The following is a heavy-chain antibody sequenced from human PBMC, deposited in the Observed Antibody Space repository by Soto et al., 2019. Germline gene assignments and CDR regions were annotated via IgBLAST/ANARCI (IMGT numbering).Heavy chain of an antibody. V-gene: IGHV3-30*04. J-gene: IGHJ6*03. CDR1: GFTFSSYA. D-gene: IGHD6-6*01. CDR3: ARDTGSSSSFYYYYYMDV. CDR2: ISYDGSNK. Sequence: GGSLRLSCAASGFTFSSYAMHWVRQAPGKWLEWVAVISYDGSNKYYADSVKGRFTISRDNSKNTLYLQMNSLRAEDTAVYYCARDTGSSSSFYYYYYMDVWGKGTTVTVSS.